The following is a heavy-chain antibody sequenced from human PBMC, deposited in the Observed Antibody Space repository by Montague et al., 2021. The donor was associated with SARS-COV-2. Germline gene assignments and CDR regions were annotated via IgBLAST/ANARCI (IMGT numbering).Heavy chain of an antibody. V-gene: IGHV6-1*01. CDR1: GDSVSSNSAA. CDR3: ARARSAWYTVVIAIQRSDAFDI. D-gene: IGHD2-21*01. J-gene: IGHJ3*02. Sequence: CAISGDSVSSNSAAWNWIRQSPSRGLEWLGRTYYRSKWYNDYAVSVKSRITINPDTSKNQFSLQLNSVTAEDTAVYYCARARSAWYTVVIAIQRSDAFDIWGQGTMVTVSS. CDR2: TYYRSKWYN.